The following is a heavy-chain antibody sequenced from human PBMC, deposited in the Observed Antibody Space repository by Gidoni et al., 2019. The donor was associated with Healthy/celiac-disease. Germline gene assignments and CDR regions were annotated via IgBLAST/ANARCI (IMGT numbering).Heavy chain of an antibody. CDR2: ISSSSSYI. J-gene: IGHJ5*02. CDR1: GFTFSSYS. D-gene: IGHD3-10*01. CDR3: ARDEDGEGWFDP. Sequence: EVQLVEAGGGLVKPGGSLRLSCAASGFTFSSYSMNWVRQAPGKGLDCVSSISSSSSYIYYADSVKGRFTISRDNAKNSLYLQMNSLRAEDTAVYYCARDEDGEGWFDPWGQGTLVTVSS. V-gene: IGHV3-21*01.